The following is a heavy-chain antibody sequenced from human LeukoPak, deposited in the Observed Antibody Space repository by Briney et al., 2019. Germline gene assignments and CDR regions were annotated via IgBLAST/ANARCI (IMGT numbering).Heavy chain of an antibody. Sequence: ASVKVSCKTSGYTFNEYGISGVRQAPGQGLEWMGWGSSLNGYRLYGQRFQGRLTMTADASTTTVYMDLSSLTSDDSAVYYCARDAVGAQCFDIWGQGTMVAVSS. D-gene: IGHD1-26*01. CDR1: GYTFNEYG. V-gene: IGHV1-18*01. CDR2: GSSLNGYR. CDR3: ARDAVGAQCFDI. J-gene: IGHJ3*02.